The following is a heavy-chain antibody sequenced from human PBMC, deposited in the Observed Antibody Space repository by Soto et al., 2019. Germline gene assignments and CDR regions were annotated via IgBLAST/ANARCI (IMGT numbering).Heavy chain of an antibody. Sequence: EVQLVESGGGLVQPGGSLILSGAASGFIVSSNYMSWVRQAPGKGPEWVALIYSGGTTHYAESVKGRFTISRDKSKNTLYLQMNSLRAEDTAVYYCARRWGWGHGTMVTVSS. CDR1: GFIVSSNY. V-gene: IGHV3-66*01. CDR2: IYSGGTT. J-gene: IGHJ3*01. D-gene: IGHD1-26*01. CDR3: ARRWG.